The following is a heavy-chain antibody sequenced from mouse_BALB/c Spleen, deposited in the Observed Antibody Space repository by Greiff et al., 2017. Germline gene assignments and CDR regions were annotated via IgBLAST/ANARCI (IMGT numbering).Heavy chain of an antibody. V-gene: IGHV6-6*02. CDR2: IRLKSNNYAT. Sequence: EVKLQESGGGLVQPGGSMKLSCVASGFTFSNYWMNWVRQSPEKGLEWVAEIRLKSNNYATHYAESVKGRFTISRDDSKSSVYLQMNNLRAEDTGIYYCTRYDYDGHFDYWGQGTTLTVSS. J-gene: IGHJ2*01. CDR1: GFTFSNYW. CDR3: TRYDYDGHFDY. D-gene: IGHD2-4*01.